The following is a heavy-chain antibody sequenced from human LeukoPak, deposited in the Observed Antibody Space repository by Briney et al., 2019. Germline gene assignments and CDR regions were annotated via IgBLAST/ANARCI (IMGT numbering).Heavy chain of an antibody. CDR3: ARDPRYSSSWYEDY. J-gene: IGHJ4*02. V-gene: IGHV3-48*03. Sequence: PGGSLRLSCAASGFTFSSYEMNRVRQAPGKGLEWVSYISSSGSTIYYADSVKGRFTISRDNAKNSLYLQMNSLRAEDTAVYYCARDPRYSSSWYEDYWGQGTLVTVSS. CDR2: ISSSGSTI. CDR1: GFTFSSYE. D-gene: IGHD6-13*01.